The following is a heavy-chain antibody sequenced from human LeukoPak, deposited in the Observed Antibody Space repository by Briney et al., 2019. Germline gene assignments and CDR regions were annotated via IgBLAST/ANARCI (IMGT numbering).Heavy chain of an antibody. Sequence: GGSLRLSCAASGFTFSTSWVHWVRQAPGKGLVWVSRINSDGSTTTYADSVKGRFIVSRDNAKNTLYLQMNSLGAEDTAVYYCTRAGNYYFEYWGQGTLVTVSS. CDR2: INSDGSTT. V-gene: IGHV3-74*01. CDR3: TRAGNYYFEY. CDR1: GFTFSTSW. D-gene: IGHD1-7*01. J-gene: IGHJ4*02.